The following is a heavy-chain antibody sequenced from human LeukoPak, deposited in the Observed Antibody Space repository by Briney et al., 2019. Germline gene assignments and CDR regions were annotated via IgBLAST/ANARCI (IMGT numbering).Heavy chain of an antibody. D-gene: IGHD5-12*01. J-gene: IGHJ4*02. CDR1: GFTFNSYW. V-gene: IGHV3-21*01. CDR2: ISSSSSYI. CDR3: ARDSGYVPITLDY. Sequence: PGGSLRLSCAASGFTFNSYWMTWVRQAPGKGLEWVSSISSSSSYIYYADSVKGRFTISRDNAKNSLYLQMNSLRAEDTAVYYCARDSGYVPITLDYWGQGTLVTVSS.